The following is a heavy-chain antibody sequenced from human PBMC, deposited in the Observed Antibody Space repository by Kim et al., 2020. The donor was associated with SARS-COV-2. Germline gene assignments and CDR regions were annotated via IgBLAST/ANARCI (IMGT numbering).Heavy chain of an antibody. D-gene: IGHD6-13*01. CDR1: GFTFSSYW. CDR2: ISSDGSST. CDR3: AKGGSTWGDY. J-gene: IGHJ4*02. V-gene: IGHV3-74*01. Sequence: GGSLRLSCAASGFTFSSYWMHWVRQAPGKGLVWVSRISSDGSSTSYADSVKGRFTISRDNAKNTLYLQMNSLRAEDTAVYYCAKGGSTWGDYWGQGTVVTVSS.